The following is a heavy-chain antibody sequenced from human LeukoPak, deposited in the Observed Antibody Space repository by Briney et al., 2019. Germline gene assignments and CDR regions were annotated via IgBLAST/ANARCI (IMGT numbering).Heavy chain of an antibody. Sequence: GGSLRLSCAASGFTFSSYGMHWVRQAPGQGLEWMGWINPNSGGTNYAQKFQGRVTMTRDTSISTAYMELSRLRSDDTAVYYCARASTEPGDYVPYYGMDVWGQGTTVTVSS. CDR2: INPNSGGT. CDR3: ARASTEPGDYVPYYGMDV. D-gene: IGHD4-17*01. J-gene: IGHJ6*02. V-gene: IGHV1-2*02. CDR1: GFTFSSYG.